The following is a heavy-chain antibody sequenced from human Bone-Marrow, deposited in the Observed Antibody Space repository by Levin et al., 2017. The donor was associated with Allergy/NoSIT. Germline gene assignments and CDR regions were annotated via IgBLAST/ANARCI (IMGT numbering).Heavy chain of an antibody. Sequence: PSETLSLTCTVSGGSISSSSYYWVWIRQPPGKGLEWIGNIYDSGSTYYNPSLKSRVTISVDTSKNQFSLKLSSVTAADTAVYYCARHGSGTYGRGGYAFDIWGQGTMVTVSS. V-gene: IGHV4-39*01. CDR3: ARHGSGTYGRGGYAFDI. CDR2: IYDSGST. D-gene: IGHD1-26*01. J-gene: IGHJ3*02. CDR1: GGSISSSSYY.